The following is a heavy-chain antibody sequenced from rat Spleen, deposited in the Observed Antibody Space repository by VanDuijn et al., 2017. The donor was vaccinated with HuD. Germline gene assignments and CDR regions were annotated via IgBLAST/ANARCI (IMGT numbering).Heavy chain of an antibody. CDR1: GFTFNNYW. D-gene: IGHD5-1*01. CDR3: ARHDWELGYFDF. Sequence: EVQLVESDGGLVQPGRSQKLSCVASGFTFNNYWMSWIRQAPGKGLEWVASITNTGGSVFYPDSVKGRFTGSRDNAQNTLYLQMNTLRSEDTATYYCARHDWELGYFDFWGPGTMVTVSS. V-gene: IGHV5-31*01. CDR2: ITNTGGSV. J-gene: IGHJ1*01.